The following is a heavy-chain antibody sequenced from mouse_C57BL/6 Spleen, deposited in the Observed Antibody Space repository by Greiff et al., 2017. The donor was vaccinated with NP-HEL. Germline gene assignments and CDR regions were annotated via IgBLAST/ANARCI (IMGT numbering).Heavy chain of an antibody. J-gene: IGHJ3*01. V-gene: IGHV1-19*01. CDR3: ARGGYDGYYGCAY. Sequence: EVQLQQSGPVLVKPGASVKMSCKASGYTFTDYYMNWVKQSHGKSLEWIGVINPYNGGTSYNQKFKGKATLTVDKSSSTAYMELNSLTSEDSAVYYCARGGYDGYYGCAYWGQGTLVTVSA. CDR2: INPYNGGT. D-gene: IGHD2-3*01. CDR1: GYTFTDYY.